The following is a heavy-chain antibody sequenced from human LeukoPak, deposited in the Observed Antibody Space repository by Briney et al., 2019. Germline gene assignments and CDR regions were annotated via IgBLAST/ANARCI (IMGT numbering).Heavy chain of an antibody. CDR1: GYTFTGYY. CDR3: ATPRPYGSSWQFDY. Sequence: ASVKVSCKASGYTFTGYYIHWVRQAPGQGLEWMGWINPNSGGTNYAQKFQGRVTMTRDTSISTAYMDLSRLRSEDTAVYYCATPRPYGSSWQFDYWGQGTLVTVSS. CDR2: INPNSGGT. V-gene: IGHV1-2*02. D-gene: IGHD6-13*01. J-gene: IGHJ4*02.